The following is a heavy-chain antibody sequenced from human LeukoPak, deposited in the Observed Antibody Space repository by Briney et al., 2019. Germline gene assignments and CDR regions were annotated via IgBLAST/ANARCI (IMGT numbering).Heavy chain of an antibody. CDR2: IYYSGST. D-gene: IGHD3-22*01. CDR1: GGSISGGGYY. Sequence: PSETLSLTCTVSGGSISGGGYYWSWIRQHPGKGLEWIGYIYYSGSTYYNPSLKSRVTISVDTSKNQFSLKLSSVTAADTAVYYCARASFGHYYDSSGPPDYWGQGTLVTVSS. CDR3: ARASFGHYYDSSGPPDY. J-gene: IGHJ4*02. V-gene: IGHV4-31*03.